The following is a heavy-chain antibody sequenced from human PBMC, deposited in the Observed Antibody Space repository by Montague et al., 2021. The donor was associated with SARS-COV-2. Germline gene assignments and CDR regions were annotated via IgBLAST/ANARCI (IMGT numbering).Heavy chain of an antibody. J-gene: IGHJ5*02. CDR3: ARDGYSSGWNGLHWFDP. Sequence: TLSLTCTVSIGPISSGSYYWSWIRQPAGKGLEWIGRIYTSGSTXYKPSLKSRVTISVDTSKNQFSLKLSSVTAADTAVYYCARDGYSSGWNGLHWFDPWGQGTLVTVSS. CDR2: IYTSGST. V-gene: IGHV4-61*02. CDR1: IGPISSGSYY. D-gene: IGHD6-25*01.